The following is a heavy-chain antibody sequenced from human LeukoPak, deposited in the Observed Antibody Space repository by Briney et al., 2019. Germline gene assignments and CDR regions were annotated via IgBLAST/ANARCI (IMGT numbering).Heavy chain of an antibody. CDR2: ISWDGGST. V-gene: IGHV3-43*01. J-gene: IGHJ4*02. Sequence: PGGSLGLSCAASGFTFIEYTMNWVRQAPGKGLEWVSLISWDGGSTYYADAVKGRFTVSRDNSKNSLYLQMNSLRTEDTALYYCAKGGYGSGTWEMGIDYWGQGTLVTVSS. CDR1: GFTFIEYT. D-gene: IGHD3-10*01. CDR3: AKGGYGSGTWEMGIDY.